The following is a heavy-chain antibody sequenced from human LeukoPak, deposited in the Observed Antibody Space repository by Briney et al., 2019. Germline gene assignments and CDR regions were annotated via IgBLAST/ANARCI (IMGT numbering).Heavy chain of an antibody. CDR1: GLTGSHNY. J-gene: IGHJ5*02. CDR3: IVFGDSNH. Sequence: GGSLRLSCAAPGLTGSHNYVSWVRQAPGKGLEWVSAIHTSGDTCYADSVKGRFTISRDTSKNTLYLQINSLRVEDTAVYYCIVFGDSNHWGQGTLVTVSS. CDR2: IHTSGDT. D-gene: IGHD4-17*01. V-gene: IGHV3-53*01.